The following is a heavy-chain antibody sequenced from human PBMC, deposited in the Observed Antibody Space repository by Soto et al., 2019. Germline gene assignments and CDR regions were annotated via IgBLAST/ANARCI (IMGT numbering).Heavy chain of an antibody. D-gene: IGHD6-19*01. CDR1: GFTFSSYG. V-gene: IGHV3-30*18. Sequence: PGGSLRLSCAASGFTFSSYGMHWAPQAPGKGLEWVAVISYDGRNKYYADAVKGRFTISRDNSKNTLYLQMSSLRAEATAVYYCLKDGRSGWPYFYDMDVWSQGTALEVSA. J-gene: IGHJ6*01. CDR3: LKDGRSGWPYFYDMDV. CDR2: ISYDGRNK.